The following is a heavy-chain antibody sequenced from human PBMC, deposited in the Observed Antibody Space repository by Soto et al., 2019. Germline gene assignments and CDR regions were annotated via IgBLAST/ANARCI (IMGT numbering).Heavy chain of an antibody. V-gene: IGHV4-31*03. CDR2: IYYSGST. CDR3: ARDQYCISTSCYVRGYYYYGMDV. J-gene: IGHJ6*02. D-gene: IGHD2-2*01. CDR1: GGSISSGGYY. Sequence: PSETLSLTCTVSGGSISSGGYYWSWIRQHPGKGLEWIGYIYYSGSTYYNPSLKSRVTISVDTSKNQFSLKLSSVTAADTAVYYCARDQYCISTSCYVRGYYYYGMDVWGQGTTVTVSS.